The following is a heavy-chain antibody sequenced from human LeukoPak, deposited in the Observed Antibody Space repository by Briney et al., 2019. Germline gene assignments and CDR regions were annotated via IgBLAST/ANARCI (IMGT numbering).Heavy chain of an antibody. CDR2: IKQDGSEK. Sequence: GGSLRLSYAASRCTFSSYWMSWLRQAPAKGVEWVANIKQDGSEKYYVDSVKGRFTISRDNAKNSVYLQMNSLRAEDAAVYYCATSRTFDYWGQGTLVTVSS. J-gene: IGHJ4*02. CDR1: RCTFSSYW. V-gene: IGHV3-7*03. CDR3: ATSRTFDY.